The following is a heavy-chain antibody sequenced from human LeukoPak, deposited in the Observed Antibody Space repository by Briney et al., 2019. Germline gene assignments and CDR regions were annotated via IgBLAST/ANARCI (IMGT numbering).Heavy chain of an antibody. CDR1: GFTFSSHG. Sequence: GGSLRLSCAASGFTFSSHGMNWVRQAPGKGLEWVSGIGGTGGFITYYAESVKGRFTISRDNSKNTLYLQMNSLRAEDTAVYYCARHDWFDPWGQGTLVTVSS. CDR3: ARHDWFDP. J-gene: IGHJ5*02. CDR2: IGGTGGFIT. V-gene: IGHV3-23*01. D-gene: IGHD3-3*01.